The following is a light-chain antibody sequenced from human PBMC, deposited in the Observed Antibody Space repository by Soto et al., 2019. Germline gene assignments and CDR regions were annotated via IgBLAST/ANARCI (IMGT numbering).Light chain of an antibody. CDR1: QSVSSSY. J-gene: IGKJ1*01. CDR3: QQYGSSPWT. V-gene: IGKV3-20*01. CDR2: GAS. Sequence: EIVLTQSPGTLSLSPGERATLSCRASQSVSSSYLAWYQQKPGQAPRLLIYGASSRATGIPDRFSGSGSGTDFTLTISRLEPEDLAEYYCQQYGSSPWTVGQGTKVEIK.